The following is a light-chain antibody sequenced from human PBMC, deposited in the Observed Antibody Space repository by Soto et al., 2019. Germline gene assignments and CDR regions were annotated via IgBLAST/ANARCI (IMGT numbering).Light chain of an antibody. CDR3: SSYTSSSTLEV. V-gene: IGLV2-14*01. J-gene: IGLJ2*01. Sequence: QSVLTQPASGSGSLGQSITISCTGTSSDVGGYNYVSWYQQHPGKAPKLMIYDVSTRPSGVSNRFSGSKSGNTASLTISGLQAEDEADYYCSSYTSSSTLEVFGGGTKLTVL. CDR2: DVS. CDR1: SSDVGGYNY.